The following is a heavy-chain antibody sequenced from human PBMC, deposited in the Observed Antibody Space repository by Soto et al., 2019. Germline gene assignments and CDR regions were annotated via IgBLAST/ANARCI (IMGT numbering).Heavy chain of an antibody. CDR3: ARDSIFGVVIIVRAFDI. Sequence: PSETLSLTCTVSGGSISSYYWSWIRQPPGKGLEWIGEINHSGSTNYIPSLKSRVTLSVYSSNNLFSLKLSSVTAADTAVYYCARDSIFGVVIIVRAFDIWGQGTMVTVSS. D-gene: IGHD3-3*01. CDR1: GGSISSYY. J-gene: IGHJ3*02. CDR2: INHSGST. V-gene: IGHV4-34*01.